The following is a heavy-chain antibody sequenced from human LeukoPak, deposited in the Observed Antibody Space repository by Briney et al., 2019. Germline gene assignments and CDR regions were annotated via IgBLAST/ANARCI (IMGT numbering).Heavy chain of an antibody. CDR3: ARGSPDVTHHYYYGMDV. CDR1: GFTFSSYA. J-gene: IGHJ6*02. CDR2: ISYDGSNK. V-gene: IGHV3-30-3*01. D-gene: IGHD1-14*01. Sequence: GGSLRLSCAASGFTFSSYAMHWVRQAPGKGLEWVAVISYDGSNKYYADSVKGRFTISRDNSKNTLYLQMNSLRAEDTAVYYCARGSPDVTHHYYYGMDVWGQGTTVTVSS.